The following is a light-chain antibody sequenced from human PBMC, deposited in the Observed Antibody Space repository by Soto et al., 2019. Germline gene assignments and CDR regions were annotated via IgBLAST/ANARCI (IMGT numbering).Light chain of an antibody. Sequence: DIQMTQAPSTLSASVGDRVTITCRASQSISSWLAWYQQKPGKAPKLLIYDASSLESGVPSRFSGSGSGTEFTLTLSSLQPDDFATSYCQQYNSYSYTFGQGTKLEIK. J-gene: IGKJ2*01. CDR2: DAS. V-gene: IGKV1-5*01. CDR3: QQYNSYSYT. CDR1: QSISSW.